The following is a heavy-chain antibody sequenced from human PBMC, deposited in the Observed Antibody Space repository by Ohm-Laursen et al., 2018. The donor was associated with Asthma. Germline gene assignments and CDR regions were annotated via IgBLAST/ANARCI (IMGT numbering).Heavy chain of an antibody. J-gene: IGHJ6*02. V-gene: IGHV3-21*04. CDR2: ISSSSSYI. D-gene: IGHD3-16*01. CDR3: AREWGAMDV. Sequence: SLRLSCTASGFTFSSYSMNWVRQAPGKGLEWVSSISSSSSYIYYADSVKGRFTISRDNAKNSLYLQMNNLRAEDAAIYYCAREWGAMDVWGPGTTVTVSS. CDR1: GFTFSSYS.